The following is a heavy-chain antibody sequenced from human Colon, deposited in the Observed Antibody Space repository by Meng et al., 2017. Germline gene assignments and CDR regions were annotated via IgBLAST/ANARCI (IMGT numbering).Heavy chain of an antibody. CDR2: IWSDGSEK. J-gene: IGHJ4*02. V-gene: IGHV3-33*04. CDR1: GFTYGDYG. Sequence: GESLKISCAAAGFTYGDYGMHGVRQAPGKGLEWVANIWSDGSEKYHADSVKGLFTIARDNSKNTLFLQMNTLSADDTAIYFCAREQALANSYLDSWGQGTLVTVSS. D-gene: IGHD6-19*01. CDR3: AREQALANSYLDS.